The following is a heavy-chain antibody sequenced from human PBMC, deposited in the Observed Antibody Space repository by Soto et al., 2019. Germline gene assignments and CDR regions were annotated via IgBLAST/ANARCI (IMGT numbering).Heavy chain of an antibody. CDR2: IYYSGST. CDR1: GGSISSYY. Sequence: PSETLSVTCTVSGGSISSYYWSWSRQPPWKGLEWIGYIYYSGSTNYNPSLKSRVTISVDTSKNQFSLKLSSVTAADTAVYYCARLSGVYYYVDYGGKGTLV. J-gene: IGHJ4*02. V-gene: IGHV4-59*01. D-gene: IGHD1-26*01. CDR3: ARLSGVYYYVDY.